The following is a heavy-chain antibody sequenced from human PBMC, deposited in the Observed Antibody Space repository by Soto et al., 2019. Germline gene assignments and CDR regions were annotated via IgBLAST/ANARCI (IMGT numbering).Heavy chain of an antibody. CDR2: IYYSGST. CDR1: GGSISSSSYY. CDR3: ARRCSSTSCYAAYYYYYYGMDV. Sequence: QLQLQESGPGLVKPSETLSLTCTVSGGSISSSSYYWGWIRQPPGKGLEWIGSIYYSGSTYYNPSLKSRVTISVDTSRTQFSLKLSSVTAADTAVYDCARRCSSTSCYAAYYYYYYGMDVWGQGTTVTVSS. V-gene: IGHV4-39*01. J-gene: IGHJ6*02. D-gene: IGHD2-2*01.